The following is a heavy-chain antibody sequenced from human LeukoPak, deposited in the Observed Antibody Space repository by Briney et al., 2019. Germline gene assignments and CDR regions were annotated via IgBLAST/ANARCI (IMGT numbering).Heavy chain of an antibody. V-gene: IGHV3-21*01. CDR1: GFTFSSYS. D-gene: IGHD6-6*01. CDR3: ARGGSSSGY. Sequence: GGSLRLSCAVTGFTFSSYSMNWVRQAPGKGLEWVSSISSSSSYIYYADSVKGRFTISRDNAKNSLYLQMNSLRAEDTAVYYCARGGSSSGYWGQGTLVTVSS. CDR2: ISSSSSYI. J-gene: IGHJ4*02.